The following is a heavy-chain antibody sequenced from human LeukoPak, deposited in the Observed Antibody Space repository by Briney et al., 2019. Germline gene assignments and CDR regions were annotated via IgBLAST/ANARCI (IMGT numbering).Heavy chain of an antibody. J-gene: IGHJ4*02. D-gene: IGHD3-22*01. CDR1: GFTFSSYA. V-gene: IGHV3-23*01. CDR3: AKEPTGDSSGYYDY. Sequence: GGSLRLSCAASGFTFSSYAMSWVRQAPVKGLEWVSAISGSGGSTYYADSVKGRFTISRDNSKNTLYLQMNSLRAEDTAVYYCAKEPTGDSSGYYDYWGQGTLVTVSS. CDR2: ISGSGGST.